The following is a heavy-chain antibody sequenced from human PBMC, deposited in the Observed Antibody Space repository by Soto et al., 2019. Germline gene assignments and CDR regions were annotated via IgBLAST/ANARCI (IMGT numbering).Heavy chain of an antibody. D-gene: IGHD6-19*01. CDR3: AKESGSGWYAY. Sequence: GGVLRISYAASWFTFSSHALRRVRQAPGKGLEWVSAISGSGGSTYYADSVKGRFTISRDNSKNTLYLQMNSLRAEDTAVYYCAKESGSGWYAYWGQGTLVTVSS. CDR2: ISGSGGST. CDR1: WFTFSSHA. V-gene: IGHV3-23*01. J-gene: IGHJ4*02.